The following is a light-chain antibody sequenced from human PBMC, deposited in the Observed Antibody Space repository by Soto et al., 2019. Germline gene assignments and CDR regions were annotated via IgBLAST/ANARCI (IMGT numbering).Light chain of an antibody. CDR2: DAS. Sequence: EIVMTQSPATLSVSPGEVATLSCKASQNVYNNLAWYQQRPGQPPRLLIYDASTRATGISARFSGSGYGTEFTLTISSLQSEDFAVYFCQQCRNWPLTFGGGTRWIS. CDR1: QNVYNN. CDR3: QQCRNWPLT. V-gene: IGKV3-15*01. J-gene: IGKJ4*01.